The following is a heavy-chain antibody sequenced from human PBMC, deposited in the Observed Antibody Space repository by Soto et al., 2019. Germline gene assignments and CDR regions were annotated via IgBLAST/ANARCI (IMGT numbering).Heavy chain of an antibody. D-gene: IGHD6-13*01. Sequence: AGGSLRLSCAASGFTFNTFGMHWVRQAPGKGLEWVAVISYDGSDKYYSDSVRGRFTISRDNSMNTLYLQMNSLRTEDTAVYYCARARGPGIAAALDPWGQGTLVTVSS. CDR2: ISYDGSDK. CDR1: GFTFNTFG. CDR3: ARARGPGIAAALDP. J-gene: IGHJ5*02. V-gene: IGHV3-30*03.